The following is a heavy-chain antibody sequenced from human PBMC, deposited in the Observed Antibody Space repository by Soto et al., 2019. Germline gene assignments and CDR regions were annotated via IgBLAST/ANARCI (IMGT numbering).Heavy chain of an antibody. CDR1: GGSISSSSYY. CDR2: IYYSGST. V-gene: IGHV4-39*01. D-gene: IGHD6-13*01. Sequence: SETLSLTCTVSGGSISSSSYYWGWIRQPPGKGLEWIGSIYYSGSTYYNPSLKSRVTISVDTSKNQFSLKLSSVTAADTAVYYCARHLRSRIAAAGARYGWFDPWGQGTLVTVSS. J-gene: IGHJ5*02. CDR3: ARHLRSRIAAAGARYGWFDP.